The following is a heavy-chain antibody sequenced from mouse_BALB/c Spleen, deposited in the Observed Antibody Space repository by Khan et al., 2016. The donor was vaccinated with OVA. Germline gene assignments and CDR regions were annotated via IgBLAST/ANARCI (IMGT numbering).Heavy chain of an antibody. J-gene: IGHJ4*01. V-gene: IGHV1-9*01. CDR2: ILPGRGTT. CDR3: ARRSGTTCGVDY. CDR1: GYTFSSYW. Sequence: QVQLQQPGAELMKPGASVKISCKATGYTFSSYWIEWVKQRPGHGLEWIGEILPGRGTTNYNEKFRGKATFTAETSSNIAYMQLNSLTSEDSAVLYLARRSGTTCGVDYWGQGTSVPVSS. D-gene: IGHD4-1*01.